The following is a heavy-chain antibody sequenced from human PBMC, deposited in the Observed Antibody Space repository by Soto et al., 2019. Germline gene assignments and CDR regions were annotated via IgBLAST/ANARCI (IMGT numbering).Heavy chain of an antibody. Sequence: ASVKVSCKASGYTFTSYYINWVRHATGQGLEWMGWMNPNSGNTGYAQKFQGRVTMTRNTSISTAYMELSSLRSEDTAVYYCARVSRRGPGYCSSTSCPNGYYYYYMDVWGKGTTVTVSS. D-gene: IGHD2-2*01. CDR2: MNPNSGNT. J-gene: IGHJ6*03. CDR1: GYTFTSYY. CDR3: ARVSRRGPGYCSSTSCPNGYYYYYMDV. V-gene: IGHV1-8*01.